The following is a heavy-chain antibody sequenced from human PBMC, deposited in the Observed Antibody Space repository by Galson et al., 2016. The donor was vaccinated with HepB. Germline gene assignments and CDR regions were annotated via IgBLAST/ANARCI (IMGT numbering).Heavy chain of an antibody. J-gene: IGHJ4*02. CDR2: IRGSAAMT. CDR3: AKSIRPDWNELDY. D-gene: IGHD1-1*01. CDR1: GFTLSSYV. V-gene: IGHV3-23*01. Sequence: SLRLSCAASGFTLSSYVMTWVRQAPGKGLEWVSVIRGSAAMTFYADSVKGRFTISRDASKNTLYLQMNSLRVEDTAMYYCAKSIRPDWNELDYWGQGALVTVSS.